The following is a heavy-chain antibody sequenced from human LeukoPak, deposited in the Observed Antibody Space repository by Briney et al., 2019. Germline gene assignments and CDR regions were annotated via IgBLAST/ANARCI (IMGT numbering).Heavy chain of an antibody. J-gene: IGHJ6*03. CDR3: ATTVTPDYYYYCYMDV. D-gene: IGHD4-17*01. Sequence: SVTLSLPCAVYGGFFSGYYWSWIRQPPGKGLEWIGEMNHSGSTNYNPSHKSRVTISVDTSKNQFYLKLSSVTAADTAVYYCATTVTPDYYYYCYMDVWGKGSTVTVSS. CDR2: MNHSGST. V-gene: IGHV4-34*01. CDR1: GGFFSGYY.